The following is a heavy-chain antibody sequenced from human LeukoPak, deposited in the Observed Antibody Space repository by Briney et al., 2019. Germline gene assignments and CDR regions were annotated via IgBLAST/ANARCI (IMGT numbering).Heavy chain of an antibody. CDR2: ISGSGGST. J-gene: IGHJ1*01. Sequence: GGSLRLSCAASGFTFSSYAMSWVRQAPGKGLEWVSAISGSGGSTYYADSVKGRFTISRDNSKKTLYLQMNSLRAEDTAVYYCAKARYYDSSGLGQHWGQGTLVTVSS. CDR1: GFTFSSYA. CDR3: AKARYYDSSGLGQH. V-gene: IGHV3-23*01. D-gene: IGHD3-22*01.